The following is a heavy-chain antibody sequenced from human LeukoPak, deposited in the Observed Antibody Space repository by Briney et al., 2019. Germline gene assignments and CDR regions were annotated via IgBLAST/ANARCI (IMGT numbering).Heavy chain of an antibody. D-gene: IGHD1-26*01. CDR3: AKDRSGSYGVRGYFDY. V-gene: IGHV3-74*01. CDR2: INRDGSSM. Sequence: GGSLRLSCAASGFTFSSYWMNWVRQAPGKGLVWVSHINRDGSSMSYADSVKGLFTISRDNSKNTLYLQMNSLRAEDTAVYYCAKDRSGSYGVRGYFDYWGQGNLVTVSS. CDR1: GFTFSSYW. J-gene: IGHJ4*02.